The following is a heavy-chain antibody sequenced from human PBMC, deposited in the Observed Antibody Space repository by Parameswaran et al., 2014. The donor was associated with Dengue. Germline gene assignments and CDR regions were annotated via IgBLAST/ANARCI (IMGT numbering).Heavy chain of an antibody. V-gene: IGHV4-59*01. CDR3: ARAGEGVRGFSGYYYYYYMDV. CDR2: IYYSGST. D-gene: IGHD3-10*01. Sequence: VRQAPGKGLEWIGYIYYSGSTNYNPSLKSRVTISVDTSKNQFSLKLSSVTAADTAVYYCARAGEGVRGFSGYYYYYYMDVWGKGTTVTVSS. J-gene: IGHJ6*03.